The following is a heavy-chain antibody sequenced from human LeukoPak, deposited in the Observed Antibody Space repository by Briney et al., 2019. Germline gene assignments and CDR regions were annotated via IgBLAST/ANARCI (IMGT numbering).Heavy chain of an antibody. CDR2: INHSGST. Sequence: SETLSLTCSVSGVSISGRYWSWIRQPPGKGLEWIGEINHSGSTNYNPSLKSRVTISVDTSKNQFSLKLSSVTAADTAVYYCARDYSSGQDYWGQGTLVTVSS. CDR3: ARDYSSGQDY. CDR1: GVSISGRY. D-gene: IGHD6-19*01. J-gene: IGHJ4*02. V-gene: IGHV4-34*01.